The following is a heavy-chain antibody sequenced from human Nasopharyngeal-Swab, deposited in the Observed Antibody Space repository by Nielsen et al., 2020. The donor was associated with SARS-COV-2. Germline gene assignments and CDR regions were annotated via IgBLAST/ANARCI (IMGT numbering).Heavy chain of an antibody. CDR1: GFSFSSHV. J-gene: IGHJ3*01. CDR3: ARGHNATYQGRDAFDV. Sequence: LKISCAASGFSFSSHVMNWVRQAPGRGLEWLSSINAAGTCTYSADSVRGRLTTSRDNAQNALFLQLTSLTVEDTALYFCARGHNATYQGRDAFDVWGQGTMVAVSS. V-gene: IGHV3-21*01. CDR2: INAAGTCT. D-gene: IGHD2-2*01.